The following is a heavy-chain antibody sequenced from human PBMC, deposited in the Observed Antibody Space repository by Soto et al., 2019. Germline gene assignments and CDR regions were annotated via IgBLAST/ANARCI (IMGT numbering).Heavy chain of an antibody. V-gene: IGHV4-59*01. Sequence: PSETLSLTCTVSGGSISSYYWSWIRQPPGKGLEWIGYIYYSGSTNYNPSLKSRVTISVDTSKNQFSLKLSSVTAADTAVYYCARGRGGWFINQLLNAFDIWGQGTMFTVSS. J-gene: IGHJ3*02. CDR3: ARGRGGWFINQLLNAFDI. CDR2: IYYSGST. D-gene: IGHD2-2*01. CDR1: GGSISSYY.